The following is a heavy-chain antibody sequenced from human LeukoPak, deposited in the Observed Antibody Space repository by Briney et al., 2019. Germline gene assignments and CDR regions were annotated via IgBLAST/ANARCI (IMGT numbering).Heavy chain of an antibody. CDR3: ARGALSGSYFPPYYYCGLDV. V-gene: IGHV5-51*01. J-gene: IGHJ6*02. D-gene: IGHD1-26*01. CDR1: GYSFTSYW. Sequence: AGESLKISCKGSGYSFTSYWIGWVRQMPGKGLEWMGIIYPGDSDTRYSPSFQGQVTISADKSISTAYLQWSSLKASDTAVYYCARGALSGSYFPPYYYCGLDVWGQGTTVTVSS. CDR2: IYPGDSDT.